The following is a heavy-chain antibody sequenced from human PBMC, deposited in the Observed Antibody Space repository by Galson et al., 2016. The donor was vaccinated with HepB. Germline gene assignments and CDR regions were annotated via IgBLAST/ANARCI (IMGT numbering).Heavy chain of an antibody. CDR3: VRDPYGGYGY. CDR1: GFTFSSDY. V-gene: IGHV3-7*01. CDR2: INRDGSTK. Sequence: LRLSCAASGFTFSSDYMLWARQAPGKGLEWVANINRDGSTKNYADSVRGRFTISRDNAQNSLYLQMNSLRVEDTAVYYCVRDPYGGYGYWGQGTLVTVSS. J-gene: IGHJ4*02. D-gene: IGHD4/OR15-4a*01.